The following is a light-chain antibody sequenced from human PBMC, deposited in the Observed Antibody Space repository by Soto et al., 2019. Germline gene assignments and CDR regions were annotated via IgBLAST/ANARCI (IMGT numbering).Light chain of an antibody. J-gene: IGKJ1*01. CDR1: QDISNY. V-gene: IGKV1-39*01. Sequence: DIQMTQSPSSLSASVGDRVTITCQASQDISNYLNWYQQKPGKAPKLLIYDASNLETGVPSRFSGSRSGPDFTLTISSLQPEDFATYYCQQSYSSPPTFGQGTRWIS. CDR3: QQSYSSPPT. CDR2: DAS.